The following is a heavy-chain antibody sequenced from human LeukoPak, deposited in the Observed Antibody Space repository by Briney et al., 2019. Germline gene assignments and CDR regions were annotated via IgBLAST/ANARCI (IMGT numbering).Heavy chain of an antibody. D-gene: IGHD3-10*01. V-gene: IGHV1-18*01. Sequence: GASVKVSCKTSGHTFISFGFCWVRQAPGQGLEWMGWISAYNGNTNYAQKLQGRVTMTTDTSTSTAYMELRSLRSDDTAVYYCSVTMVRGLGPAPTGSYYWGQGTLVTVSS. CDR2: ISAYNGNT. J-gene: IGHJ4*02. CDR1: GHTFISFG. CDR3: SVTMVRGLGPAPTGSYY.